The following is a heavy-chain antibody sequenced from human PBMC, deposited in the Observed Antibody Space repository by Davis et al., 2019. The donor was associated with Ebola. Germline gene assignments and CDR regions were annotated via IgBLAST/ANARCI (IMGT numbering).Heavy chain of an antibody. J-gene: IGHJ6*02. Sequence: GESLKISCAASGFTFSNYDIHWVRQITGKGLEWVSAIDTAGDTYYPGSVKGRFTISRENAKNSLYLQMNSLRAEDTAVYYCARALRGSSSWYYYYYGMDVWGQGTTVTVSS. V-gene: IGHV3-13*01. CDR2: IDTAGDT. CDR1: GFTFSNYD. D-gene: IGHD6-13*01. CDR3: ARALRGSSSWYYYYYGMDV.